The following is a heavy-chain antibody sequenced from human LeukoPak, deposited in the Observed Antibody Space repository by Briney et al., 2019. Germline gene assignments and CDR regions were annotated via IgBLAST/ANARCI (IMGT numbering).Heavy chain of an antibody. CDR2: IQYDGTNK. Sequence: GGSLRLSCASTFTFSIYGMHWVRQAPGKGREGVAFIQYDGTNKYYADSVKGRFTISRDNSRNKMYLQMKSLRAEHTGVYYCARDRTAYSYGTLFDYWGQGTLLSVSS. J-gene: IGHJ4*02. CDR1: TFTFSIYG. D-gene: IGHD5-12*01. V-gene: IGHV3-30*02. CDR3: ARDRTAYSYGTLFDY.